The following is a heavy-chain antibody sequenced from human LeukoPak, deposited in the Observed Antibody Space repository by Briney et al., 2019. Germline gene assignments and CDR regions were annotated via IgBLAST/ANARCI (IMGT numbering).Heavy chain of an antibody. CDR2: ISTSTGDT. CDR3: ARPLGGYSGYDY. D-gene: IGHD5-12*01. V-gene: IGHV1-18*01. Sequence: ASVKVSCKTSGYSFILYGISWVRQAPGQGPEWMGWISTSTGDTKYTQKFQGRVTLTTDTSTSTAYMELSSLRSDDTAVYYCARPLGGYSGYDYWGQGTLVTVSS. CDR1: GYSFILYG. J-gene: IGHJ4*02.